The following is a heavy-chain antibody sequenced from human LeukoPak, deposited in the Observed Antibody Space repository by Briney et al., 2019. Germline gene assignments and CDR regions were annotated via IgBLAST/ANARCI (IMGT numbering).Heavy chain of an antibody. CDR2: IYPGVSDT. V-gene: IGHV5-51*01. Sequence: GESLKISCEGSGYSFPSYWVAWVRQMPGKGLEWMGIIYPGVSDTRYSPSFQGQVTISAAKSFSTAYLQWSNLKASDTAMYYCARSSTFCDSSGYTLPFDYWGQGTLVTVSS. J-gene: IGHJ4*02. CDR3: ARSSTFCDSSGYTLPFDY. CDR1: GYSFPSYW. D-gene: IGHD3-22*01.